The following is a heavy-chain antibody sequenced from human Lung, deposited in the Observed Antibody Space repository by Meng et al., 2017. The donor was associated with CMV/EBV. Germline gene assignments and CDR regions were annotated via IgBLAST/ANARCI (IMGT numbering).Heavy chain of an antibody. J-gene: IGHJ3*02. CDR2: ISYDGSNK. Sequence: GESLKISCAASGFTFSSYAMHWVRQAPGKGLEWVAVISYDGSNKYYADSVKGRFTISRDNSKNTLYLQMNSLRAEDTAVYYCARDVIVGALSGSDAFDIWXQGTMVTVSS. CDR3: ARDVIVGALSGSDAFDI. V-gene: IGHV3-30*04. D-gene: IGHD1-26*01. CDR1: GFTFSSYA.